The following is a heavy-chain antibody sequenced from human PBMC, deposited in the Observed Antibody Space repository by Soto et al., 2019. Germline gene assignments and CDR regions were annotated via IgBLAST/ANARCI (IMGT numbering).Heavy chain of an antibody. J-gene: IGHJ5*02. CDR1: GFTFSNYG. CDR2: IWSDASKK. D-gene: IGHD3-22*01. CDR3: VRDDSFPASSAP. V-gene: IGHV3-33*01. Sequence: HPGGSLRLSCAASGFTFSNYGMPWVRQAPDRGLEWVAVIWSDASKKSYAESVKGRFTISRDDSRKTLYLEMNSLRVDDTGVYYCVRDDSFPASSAPWGQGTLVTVSS.